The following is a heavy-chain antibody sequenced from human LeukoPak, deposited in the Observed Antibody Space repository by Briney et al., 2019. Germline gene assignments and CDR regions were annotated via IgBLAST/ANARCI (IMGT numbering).Heavy chain of an antibody. J-gene: IGHJ4*02. CDR3: ARLGDSGGGDY. CDR2: IIPILGIA. Sequence: SVKVSCKACGGTFSSYTISWVRQAPGQGLEWMGRIIPILGIANYAQKFQGRVTITADKSTSTAYMELSSLRSEDTAVYYCARLGDSGGGDYWGQGTLVTVSS. V-gene: IGHV1-69*02. D-gene: IGHD1-26*01. CDR1: GGTFSSYT.